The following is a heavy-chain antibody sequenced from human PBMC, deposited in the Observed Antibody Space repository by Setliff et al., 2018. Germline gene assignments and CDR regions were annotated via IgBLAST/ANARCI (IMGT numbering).Heavy chain of an antibody. D-gene: IGHD3-22*01. CDR1: GFTFDDYA. V-gene: IGHV3-9*03. J-gene: IGHJ3*02. CDR3: AKEYYSDSSGYYRGPAAFDI. Sequence: SLKISCKGSGFTFDDYAMHWVRQAPGKGLEWVSGVSWNSGTSAYADSVKGRFTISRDNAKNSLYLQMNSLRVEDMALYYCAKEYYSDSSGYYRGPAAFDIRGQGTVVTVSS. CDR2: VSWNSGTS.